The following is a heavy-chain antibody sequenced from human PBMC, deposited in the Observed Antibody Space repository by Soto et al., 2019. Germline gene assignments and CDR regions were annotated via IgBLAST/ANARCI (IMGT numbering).Heavy chain of an antibody. CDR2: ISYDGSNK. V-gene: IGHV3-30-3*01. D-gene: IGHD3-9*01. Sequence: GGSLRLSCTASGFPFSGYAMHWVRQAPGKGLEWMAFISYDGSNKYYADSIKGRFTISRDNSKNTVYLQMNSLRVDDTAVYYCARRGSGNYDISLWGQGTLVTVSS. J-gene: IGHJ4*02. CDR1: GFPFSGYA. CDR3: ARRGSGNYDISL.